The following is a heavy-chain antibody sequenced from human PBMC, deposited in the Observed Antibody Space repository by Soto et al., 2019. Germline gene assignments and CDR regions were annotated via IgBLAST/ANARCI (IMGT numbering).Heavy chain of an antibody. Sequence: LSLTCTVSGASISRGDYYWNWIRQSPGKGLEWIGNTYNNGRPNYNPSLKSRVTISGDSSKNQFSLKLRSLSAADTAVYYCARGGVYDFWSGLFDWGQGTLVTVSS. CDR3: ARGGVYDFWSGLFD. V-gene: IGHV4-30-4*01. CDR1: GASISRGDYY. CDR2: TYNNGRP. D-gene: IGHD3-3*01. J-gene: IGHJ4*02.